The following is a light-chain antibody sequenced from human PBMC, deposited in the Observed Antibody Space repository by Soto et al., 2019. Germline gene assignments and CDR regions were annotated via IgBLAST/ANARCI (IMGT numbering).Light chain of an antibody. CDR1: SSDVGGYND. Sequence: QSVLTQPASVSGSPGQSITISCTGTSSDVGGYNDVCWYQQHPGQTPKLIILEVSKRPSGVSNRFSGSKSGNTASLTISGLQAEDEADYYCSSFTSSITYVFGTGTKVNVL. CDR2: EVS. CDR3: SSFTSSITYV. V-gene: IGLV2-14*01. J-gene: IGLJ1*01.